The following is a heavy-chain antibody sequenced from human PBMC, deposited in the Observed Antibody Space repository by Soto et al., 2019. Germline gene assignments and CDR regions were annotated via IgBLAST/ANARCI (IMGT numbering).Heavy chain of an antibody. J-gene: IGHJ6*02. V-gene: IGHV3-23*01. Sequence: EVQLLESGGGLVQPGGSLRLSCAASGFTFSSYAMSWVRQAPGKGLEWVSAISGSGGSTYYADSVKGRFTISRDNSKNTLYLQMNSLRAEDTAVYYCAKDDSSVSSSWYWEGGYYGMDVWGQGTTVTVSS. CDR3: AKDDSSVSSSWYWEGGYYGMDV. D-gene: IGHD6-13*01. CDR1: GFTFSSYA. CDR2: ISGSGGST.